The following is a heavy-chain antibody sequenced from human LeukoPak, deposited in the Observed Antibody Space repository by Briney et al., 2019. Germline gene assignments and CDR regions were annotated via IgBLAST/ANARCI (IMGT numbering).Heavy chain of an antibody. CDR2: INEDETEK. V-gene: IGHV3-7*05. CDR1: GFTFSSYT. D-gene: IGHD6-13*01. CDR3: ATWRTRSWSEYDY. Sequence: PGGSLRLSCAASGFTFSSYTMNWVRQAPGKGLECVADINEDETEKNYLDSVRGRFAISRDNAKNSMYLQMNSLRAEDTAMYYCATWRTRSWSEYDYWGQGTLVTVSS. J-gene: IGHJ4*02.